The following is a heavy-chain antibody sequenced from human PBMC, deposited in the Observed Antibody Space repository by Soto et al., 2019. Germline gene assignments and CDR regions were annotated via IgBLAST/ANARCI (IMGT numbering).Heavy chain of an antibody. CDR3: ARSRSGAVPDSLGF. CDR1: GFSFSRFA. CDR2: ISKDGSVI. V-gene: IGHV3-30-3*01. Sequence: VGSLRLSCAASGFSFSRFAIHWVRQAPGKGLEWVAVISKDGSVIYYADSVKGRFTISRDNSKSSLFLQVNSLTSEDTAVYHCARSRSGAVPDSLGFWGQGTLVTVSS. J-gene: IGHJ4*02. D-gene: IGHD3-10*01.